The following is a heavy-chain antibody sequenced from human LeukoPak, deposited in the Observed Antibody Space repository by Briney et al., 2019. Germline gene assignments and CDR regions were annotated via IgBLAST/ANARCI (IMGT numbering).Heavy chain of an antibody. D-gene: IGHD5-12*01. CDR3: ARDPYSGYNSHPNY. V-gene: IGHV3-21*01. Sequence: GGSLRLSCAASGFTFSSYSMNWVRQAPGKGLEWVSSISSSSYIYYADSVKGRFTISRDNAKNSLYLQMNSLRAEDTAVYYCARDPYSGYNSHPNYWGQGPLVAVSS. J-gene: IGHJ4*02. CDR2: ISSSSYI. CDR1: GFTFSSYS.